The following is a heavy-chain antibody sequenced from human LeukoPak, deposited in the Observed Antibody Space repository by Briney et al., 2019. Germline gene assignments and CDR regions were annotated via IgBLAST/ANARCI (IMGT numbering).Heavy chain of an antibody. Sequence: GGSLRLSCAASEFTFSSYAMSWVRQAPGKGLEWVSTISGRDGSTYSADSVKGRFTISRDNSKNTVYLQMNSLRADDTAVYYCAKGTGAIPFDYWGQGTLVTVSS. D-gene: IGHD1-1*01. CDR3: AKGTGAIPFDY. CDR2: ISGRDGST. CDR1: EFTFSSYA. V-gene: IGHV3-23*01. J-gene: IGHJ4*02.